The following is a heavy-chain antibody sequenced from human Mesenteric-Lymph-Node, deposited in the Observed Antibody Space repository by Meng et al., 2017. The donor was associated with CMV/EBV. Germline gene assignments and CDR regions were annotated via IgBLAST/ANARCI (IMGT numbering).Heavy chain of an antibody. Sequence: ASVKVSCKASGYIFTSYDINWVREAAGQGLEWMGWMNPNSGNTGYAQKFQGRVTITMDTSMTTAHMELSSLTSEDTAVYYCARGHLCTNTTCYKGNWFDPWGQGTLVTVSS. J-gene: IGHJ5*02. CDR1: GYIFTSYD. CDR2: MNPNSGNT. D-gene: IGHD2-2*02. CDR3: ARGHLCTNTTCYKGNWFDP. V-gene: IGHV1-8*03.